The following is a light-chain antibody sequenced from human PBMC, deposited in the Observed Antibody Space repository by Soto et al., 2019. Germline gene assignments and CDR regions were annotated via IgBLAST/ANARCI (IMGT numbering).Light chain of an antibody. J-gene: IGLJ1*01. V-gene: IGLV2-23*01. CDR1: SSDVGSYNL. CDR3: CSYAASSTPIL. CDR2: EGS. Sequence: QSALTQPASVSGSPGQSITISCTGTSSDVGSYNLVSWYQQHPGKAPKLMIYEGSKRPSGVSNRFSGSKSGNTASLTISGLQAEDEADYYCCSYAASSTPILFGTGTKVTVL.